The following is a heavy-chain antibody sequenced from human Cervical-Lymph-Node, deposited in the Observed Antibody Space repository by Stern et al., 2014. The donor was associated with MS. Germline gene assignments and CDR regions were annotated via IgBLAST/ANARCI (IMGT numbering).Heavy chain of an antibody. D-gene: IGHD2-15*01. CDR3: AKPVGGGHIDY. CDR2: SSNDGSNK. CDR1: GFTFSGYG. J-gene: IGHJ4*02. V-gene: IGHV3-30*18. Sequence: VQLVESGGGVVQPGRSLRLSCAASGFTFSGYGMHWVRQAPGKGLGWVAVSSNDGSNKYYADSVKGRFTISRDNSKSTLHLQMNSLRAEDTAVYYCAKPVGGGHIDYWGQGTLVTVSS.